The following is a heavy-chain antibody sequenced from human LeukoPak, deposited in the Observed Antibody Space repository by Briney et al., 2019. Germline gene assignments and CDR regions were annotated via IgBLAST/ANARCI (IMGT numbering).Heavy chain of an antibody. CDR3: AREGSGSYHWFDP. Sequence: GSLRLSCAASGFTFSDYYMSWIRQAPGKGLEWIGEINHSGSTNYNPSLKSRVTISVDTSKNQFSLKLSSVTAADTAVYYCAREGSGSYHWFDPWGQGTLVTVSS. J-gene: IGHJ5*02. V-gene: IGHV4-34*01. CDR2: INHSGST. D-gene: IGHD3-10*01. CDR1: GFTFSDYY.